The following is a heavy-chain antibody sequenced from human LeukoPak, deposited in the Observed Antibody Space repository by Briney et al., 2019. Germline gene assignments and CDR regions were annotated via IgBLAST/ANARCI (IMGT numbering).Heavy chain of an antibody. CDR3: AEEVGDTFPTFDS. V-gene: IGHV3-23*01. J-gene: IGHJ4*02. CDR1: GFTFSSYA. Sequence: GSLRLSCAASGFTFSSYAMNWVRQAPGKGLEWVSAISGGGGTTYYADSVKGRFTISRDNSKNTLFLQMNSLRVEDTAVYYCAEEVGDTFPTFDSWGQGTLVTVSS. CDR2: ISGGGGTT. D-gene: IGHD1-26*01.